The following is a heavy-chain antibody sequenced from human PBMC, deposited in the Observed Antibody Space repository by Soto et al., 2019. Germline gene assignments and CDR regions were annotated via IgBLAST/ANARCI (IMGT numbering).Heavy chain of an antibody. CDR1: GYTFTGYY. D-gene: IGHD3-9*01. J-gene: IGHJ6*02. CDR3: ARDYPISDYDILTGYLNYYYYGMDV. V-gene: IGHV1-46*01. CDR2: INLSGGST. Sequence: GASVKVSCKASGYTFTGYYMHWVRQAPGQGLEWMGIINLSGGSTSYAQKFQGRVTMTRDTSTSTVYIELSSLRSEDTAVYYCARDYPISDYDILTGYLNYYYYGMDVWGQGTTVTVSS.